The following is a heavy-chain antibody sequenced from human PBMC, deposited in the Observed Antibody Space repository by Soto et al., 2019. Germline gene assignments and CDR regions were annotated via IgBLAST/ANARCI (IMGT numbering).Heavy chain of an antibody. CDR2: IYWDDDE. D-gene: IGHD6-25*01. J-gene: IGHJ4*02. V-gene: IGHV2-5*02. CDR1: GFSLSTSGVG. Sequence: QITLKESGPTLVKPTQTLTLTCTFSGFSLSTSGVGVGWIRQPPGKALKWLAMIYWDDDESNSPSLKSRLTTPRQTTKTPASLTWSYRDPEDTARYYIRLSECLAAAVLDRETVLHYGGKGTRVTFSS. CDR3: RLSECLAAAVLDRETVLHY.